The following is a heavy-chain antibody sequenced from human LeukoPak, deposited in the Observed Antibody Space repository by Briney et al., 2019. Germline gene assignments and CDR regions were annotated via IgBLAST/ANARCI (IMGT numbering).Heavy chain of an antibody. CDR3: AREGKYYDSSGCIDY. D-gene: IGHD3-22*01. CDR2: IRYDGSNK. CDR1: GFTFSSYG. V-gene: IGHV3-30*02. J-gene: IGHJ4*02. Sequence: GGSLRLSCAASGFTFSSYGMHWVRQAPGKGLEWVAFIRYDGSNKYYADSVKGRFTISRDNSKNTLYLQMNSLRAEDTAVYYCAREGKYYDSSGCIDYWGQGTLVTVSS.